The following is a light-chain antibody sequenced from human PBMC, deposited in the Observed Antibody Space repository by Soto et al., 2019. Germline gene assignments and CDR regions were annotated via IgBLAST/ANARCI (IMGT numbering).Light chain of an antibody. CDR1: QNFFSSY. Sequence: EVVLTQSPDTVSLSPGERATLSCRASQNFFSSYLSLYHHKRVQGPRFLLYGGSSRATGIPDRFSGRGFWTDFTLTISRLEHEDFAVYYCQQYGRSPTTFGQGTKVDIK. CDR3: QQYGRSPTT. V-gene: IGKV3-20*01. J-gene: IGKJ1*01. CDR2: GGS.